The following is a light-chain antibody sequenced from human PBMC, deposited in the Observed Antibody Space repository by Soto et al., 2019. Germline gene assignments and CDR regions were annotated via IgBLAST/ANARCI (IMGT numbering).Light chain of an antibody. CDR3: SSYTSSSLDVV. J-gene: IGLJ2*01. Sequence: QSVLTQPASVSGSPGQSITISCTGTSSDVGGYNYVSWYQQHPAKAPKLMIYDVSNRPAGVSNRFSGSKSGNTASLTISGLQAEDEADYYCSSYTSSSLDVVFGGGTKLTVL. CDR1: SSDVGGYNY. CDR2: DVS. V-gene: IGLV2-14*01.